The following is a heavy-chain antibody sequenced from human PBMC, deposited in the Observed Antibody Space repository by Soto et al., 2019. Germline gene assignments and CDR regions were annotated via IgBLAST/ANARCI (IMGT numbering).Heavy chain of an antibody. CDR2: IFSNDEK. Sequence: QVTLKESGPVLVKPTETLTLTCTVSGFSLSNARMGVSWIRQPPGKALEWLAHIFSNDEKSYSTSLKSRLTISKDTSKSQVVLTMTNMDPVDTATYYCARRHTGGRYCRSTSCYNDAFDIWGQGTMVTVSS. J-gene: IGHJ3*02. CDR3: ARRHTGGRYCRSTSCYNDAFDI. CDR1: GFSLSNARMG. D-gene: IGHD2-2*01. V-gene: IGHV2-26*01.